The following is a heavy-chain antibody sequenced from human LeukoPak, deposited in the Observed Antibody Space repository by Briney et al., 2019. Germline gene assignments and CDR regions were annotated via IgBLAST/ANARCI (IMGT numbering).Heavy chain of an antibody. CDR3: AKARIAVAGTPDY. CDR2: ISSSSSYI. Sequence: PGGSLRLSCAASGFTFSSYSMNWVRQAPGKGLEWVSSISSSSSYIYYADSVKGRFTISRDNAKNSLYLQMNSLRAEDTALYYCAKARIAVAGTPDYWGQGTLVTVSS. J-gene: IGHJ4*02. V-gene: IGHV3-21*04. CDR1: GFTFSSYS. D-gene: IGHD6-19*01.